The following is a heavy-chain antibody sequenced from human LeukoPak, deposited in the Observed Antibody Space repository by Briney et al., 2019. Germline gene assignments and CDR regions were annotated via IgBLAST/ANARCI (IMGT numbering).Heavy chain of an antibody. CDR1: GFTFDDYA. V-gene: IGHV3-9*01. CDR3: AREGSSALDY. Sequence: PGRSLRLSCAASGFTFDDYAMHWVRQAPGKGLEWVSGISWNSGSIGYADSVKGRFTISRDNAKNSLYLQMNSLRVEDTAVYYCAREGSSALDYWGQGTLVTVSS. CDR2: ISWNSGSI. J-gene: IGHJ4*02.